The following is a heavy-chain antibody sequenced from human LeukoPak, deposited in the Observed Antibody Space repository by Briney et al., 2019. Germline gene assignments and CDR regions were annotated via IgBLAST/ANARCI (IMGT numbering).Heavy chain of an antibody. CDR3: ARGGGYSYGLFDY. CDR1: GFTFISYW. V-gene: IGHV3-74*01. J-gene: IGHJ4*02. Sequence: GGSLRLSCAASGFTFISYWMRWVRQAPGKGLVWVARINSDGSSTSYAESVKGRFTISRDNAKNTLYLQMNSLRAEYTAVYYCARGGGYSYGLFDYWGQGTLVTVSS. CDR2: INSDGSST. D-gene: IGHD5-18*01.